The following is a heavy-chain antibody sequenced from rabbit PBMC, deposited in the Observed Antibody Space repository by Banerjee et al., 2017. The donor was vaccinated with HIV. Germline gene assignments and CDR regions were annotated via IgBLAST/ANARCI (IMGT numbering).Heavy chain of an antibody. D-gene: IGHD4-1*01. CDR2: IYTSSDNT. J-gene: IGHJ4*01. Sequence: QSLEESGGGLVKPGASLTLTCTASGFSFSSGYDMCWVRQAPGKGLEWIACIYTSSDNTYYANWAKGRFTISKTSSTTVTLQLTSLTAADTATYFCVRDVGGWPYYLNLWGPGTLVTVS. CDR3: VRDVGGWPYYLNL. CDR1: GFSFSSGYD. V-gene: IGHV1S40*01.